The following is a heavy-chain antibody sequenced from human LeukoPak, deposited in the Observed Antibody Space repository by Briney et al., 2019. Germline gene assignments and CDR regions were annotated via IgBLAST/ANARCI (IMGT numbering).Heavy chain of an antibody. Sequence: GGSLRLSCAASGFTLSSYEMNWVRLAPGKGLEWISYIGRTGNSIYYADSVKGRFTISRDSAKNSLYLQMNSLRAEDTAVYYCARGPYSSNWYVDYWGQGTLVTVAS. J-gene: IGHJ4*02. V-gene: IGHV3-48*03. CDR1: GFTLSSYE. D-gene: IGHD6-13*01. CDR3: ARGPYSSNWYVDY. CDR2: IGRTGNSI.